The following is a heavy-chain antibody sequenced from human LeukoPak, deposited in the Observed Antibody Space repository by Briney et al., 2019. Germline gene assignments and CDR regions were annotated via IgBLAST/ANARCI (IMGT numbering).Heavy chain of an antibody. Sequence: GESLKISCKGSGYNFTNNWIGWVRQMPGKGLEWMGIIYPGDSDTRYSPSFQGQVTISADKSISTAYLQWISLKASDTAIYYCARAYRSHNSDYYNFDYWGQGTLVTVSS. D-gene: IGHD2-21*02. CDR3: ARAYRSHNSDYYNFDY. J-gene: IGHJ4*02. CDR2: IYPGDSDT. CDR1: GYNFTNNW. V-gene: IGHV5-51*01.